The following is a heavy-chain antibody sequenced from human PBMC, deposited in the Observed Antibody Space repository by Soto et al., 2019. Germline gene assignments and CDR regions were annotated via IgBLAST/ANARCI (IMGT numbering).Heavy chain of an antibody. V-gene: IGHV3-23*01. J-gene: IGHJ4*02. CDR1: GFTFSSYA. D-gene: IGHD3-10*01. CDR2: ISGSGGST. Sequence: GGSLRLSCAASGFTFSSYAMSWVRQAPGKGLEWVSAISGSGGSTYYADSVKGRFTISRDNSKNTLYLQMNSLRAEDTAVYYCAKDMWFGELSWGYFDYWGQGTLVTVSS. CDR3: AKDMWFGELSWGYFDY.